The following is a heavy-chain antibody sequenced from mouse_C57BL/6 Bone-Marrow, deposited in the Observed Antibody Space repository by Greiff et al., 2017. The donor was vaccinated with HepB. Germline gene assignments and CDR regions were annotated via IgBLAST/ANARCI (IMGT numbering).Heavy chain of an antibody. CDR3: ASRWLLRTPGYFDV. Sequence: VQLQQPGAELVKPGASVKLSCKASGYTFTSYWMHWVKQRPGQGLEWIGMIHPNSGSTNYNEKFKSKATLTVDKSSSTAYMQLSSLTSEDSAVYYCASRWLLRTPGYFDVWGTGTTVTVSS. D-gene: IGHD2-3*01. V-gene: IGHV1-64*01. J-gene: IGHJ1*03. CDR1: GYTFTSYW. CDR2: IHPNSGST.